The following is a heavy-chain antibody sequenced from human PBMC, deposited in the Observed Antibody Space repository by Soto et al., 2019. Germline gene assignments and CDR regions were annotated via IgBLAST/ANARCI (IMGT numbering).Heavy chain of an antibody. J-gene: IGHJ4*02. V-gene: IGHV4-34*01. CDR1: GGSFSGYY. CDR2: INHSGST. D-gene: IGHD3-10*01. CDR3: ARVVALYYGSGSYGF. Sequence: SETLSLTCAVYGGSFSGYYWSWIRQPPGKGLEWIGEINHSGSTNYNPSLKSRVTISVDTSKNQFSLKLSSVTAADTAVYYCARVVALYYGSGSYGFWGQGTLVTVS.